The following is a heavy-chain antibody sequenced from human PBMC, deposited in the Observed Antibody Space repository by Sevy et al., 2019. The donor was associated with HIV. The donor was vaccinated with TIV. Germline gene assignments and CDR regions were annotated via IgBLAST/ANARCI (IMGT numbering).Heavy chain of an antibody. CDR1: GYTFTGYY. CDR2: INPNSGGT. J-gene: IGHJ4*02. Sequence: ASVKVSCKASGYTFTGYYIHWVRQAPGQGLAWMGWINPNSGGTNYAQKFQGRVTMTRDTSISTAYMDLSRLISDDTAVYHCARERVGITFGGVIGLLDYWGQGTLVTVSS. CDR3: ARERVGITFGGVIGLLDY. D-gene: IGHD3-16*02. V-gene: IGHV1-2*02.